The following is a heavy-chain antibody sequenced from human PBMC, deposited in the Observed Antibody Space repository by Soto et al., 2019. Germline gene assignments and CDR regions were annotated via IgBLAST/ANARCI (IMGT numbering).Heavy chain of an antibody. CDR3: ARRKYYDSSGYYGPGYYFDY. D-gene: IGHD3-22*01. Sequence: PGGSLKISCKGSGYSFTSYWISWVRQMPGKGLEWMGRIDPSDSYTNYSPSFQGHVTISADKSISTAYLQWSSLKASDTAMYYCARRKYYDSSGYYGPGYYFDYWGQGTLVTVSS. J-gene: IGHJ4*02. CDR1: GYSFTSYW. V-gene: IGHV5-10-1*01. CDR2: IDPSDSYT.